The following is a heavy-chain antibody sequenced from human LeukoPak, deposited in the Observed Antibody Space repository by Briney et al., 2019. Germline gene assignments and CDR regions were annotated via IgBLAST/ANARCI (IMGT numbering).Heavy chain of an antibody. CDR1: GGSISSGSYY. CDR3: AGLLGAYYFDY. CDR2: IYYSGST. J-gene: IGHJ4*02. V-gene: IGHV4-30-4*08. Sequence: SETLSLTCTVSGGSISSGSYYWSWIRQHPGKGLEWIGYIYYSGSTYYNPSLKSRITISVDTSKNQFSLKLSSVTAADTAVYYCAGLLGAYYFDYWGQGTLVTVSS.